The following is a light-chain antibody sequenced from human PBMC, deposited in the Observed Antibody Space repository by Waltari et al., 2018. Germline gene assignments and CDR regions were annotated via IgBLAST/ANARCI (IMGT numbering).Light chain of an antibody. Sequence: EVVMTQSPATRSVSAGERATLCCRASQSIATDLAWYQHKPGQAPRLLLYHASTRATAIPTRFRRSGSATYFTLTISGLQSEDSAVYYFQQYNRWPPLPFGGGTKVEI. CDR2: HAS. J-gene: IGKJ4*01. V-gene: IGKV3D-15*01. CDR3: QQYNRWPPLP. CDR1: QSIATD.